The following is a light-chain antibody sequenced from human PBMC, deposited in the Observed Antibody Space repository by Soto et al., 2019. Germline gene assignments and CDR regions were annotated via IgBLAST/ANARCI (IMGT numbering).Light chain of an antibody. J-gene: IGKJ1*01. CDR1: QSISTY. CDR2: TAS. CDR3: QQSYSRPRT. V-gene: IGKV1-39*01. Sequence: DIQMTQSPSSLSASVGDRVTITCRASQSISTYVNWYQQKPGKAPNLLIYTASSLQSGVPSRFSGSGSGTDFTLTISSLQPDDFATYFCQQSYSRPRTFGQGTKVDIK.